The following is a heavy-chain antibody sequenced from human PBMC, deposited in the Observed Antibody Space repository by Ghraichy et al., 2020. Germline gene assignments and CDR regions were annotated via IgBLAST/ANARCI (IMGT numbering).Heavy chain of an antibody. V-gene: IGHV3-23*01. CDR3: AKGRSTTNHYDY. J-gene: IGHJ4*02. D-gene: IGHD2/OR15-2a*01. Sequence: GGSLILSCAASGFTFSTYAMSWVRQAPGKGLEWVSALRGSGDSTYYADSVKGRFTISRDNSKNTLYLQMNSLSVEDTAVYFCAKGRSTTNHYDYWGQGTLVTVSS. CDR2: LRGSGDST. CDR1: GFTFSTYA.